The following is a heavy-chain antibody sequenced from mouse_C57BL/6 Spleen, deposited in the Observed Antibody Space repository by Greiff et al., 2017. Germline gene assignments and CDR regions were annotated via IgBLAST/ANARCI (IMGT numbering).Heavy chain of an antibody. CDR2: ISNGGGST. J-gene: IGHJ4*01. V-gene: IGHV5-12*01. D-gene: IGHD1-1*01. Sequence: VQLKESGGGLVQPGGSLKLSCAASGFTFSDYYMYWVRQTPEKRLEWVAYISNGGGSTYYPDTVKGRFTISRDNAKNTLYLQMSRLKSEDTAMYYCARGGYYYGSSYSYAMDYWGQGTSVTVSS. CDR3: ARGGYYYGSSYSYAMDY. CDR1: GFTFSDYY.